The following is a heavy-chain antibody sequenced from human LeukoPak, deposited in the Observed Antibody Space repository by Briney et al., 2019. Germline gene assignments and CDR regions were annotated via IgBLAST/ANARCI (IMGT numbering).Heavy chain of an antibody. J-gene: IGHJ4*02. Sequence: PSETLSPTCTVSGDSVASGGYYWNWIRQPPGKGLEWIGLIYSSGSTNYNPSLKSRVTISVDTSKNQFSLKLSSVTAADTAVYYCARVRSSSWYFDYWGQGTLVT. CDR1: GDSVASGGYY. V-gene: IGHV4-61*08. CDR3: ARVRSSSWYFDY. CDR2: IYSSGST. D-gene: IGHD6-13*01.